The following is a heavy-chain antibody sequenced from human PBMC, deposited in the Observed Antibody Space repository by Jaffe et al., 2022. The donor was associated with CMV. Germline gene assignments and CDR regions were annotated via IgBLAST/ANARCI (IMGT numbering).Heavy chain of an antibody. Sequence: EVQLVESGGGLVQPGGSLRLSCAASGLSFSSYGMTWVRQAPGKGLEWVSTISGSGSITYYADSVKGRFTISRDNSKNTLSLQMNSLRAEDTAVYFCAKYLGMSEIDYWGRGTLVTVSS. J-gene: IGHJ4*02. CDR3: AKYLGMSEIDY. V-gene: IGHV3-23*04. CDR2: ISGSGSIT. D-gene: IGHD7-27*01. CDR1: GLSFSSYG.